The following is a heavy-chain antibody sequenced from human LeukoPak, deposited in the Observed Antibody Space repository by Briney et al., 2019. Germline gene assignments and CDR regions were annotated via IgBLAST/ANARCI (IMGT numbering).Heavy chain of an antibody. D-gene: IGHD6-19*01. CDR1: GYSFTSYW. J-gene: IGHJ6*02. CDR2: IYPGDSDT. Sequence: GESLKISCKGSGYSFTSYWIGWVRQMPGKGLEWMGIIYPGDSDTRYSPSFQGQVTISADKSIGTAYLQWSSLKASDTAMYYCARHLGIAVAGTTKYYYYGMDVWGQGTTVTVSS. CDR3: ARHLGIAVAGTTKYYYYGMDV. V-gene: IGHV5-51*01.